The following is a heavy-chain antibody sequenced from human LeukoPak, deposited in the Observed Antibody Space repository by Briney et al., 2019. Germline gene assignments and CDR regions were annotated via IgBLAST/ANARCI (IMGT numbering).Heavy chain of an antibody. J-gene: IGHJ3*02. D-gene: IGHD2-2*01. CDR2: IYSGGST. V-gene: IGHV3-53*01. CDR1: GFTVSSNY. CDR3: ARGLGYCSSTSCRRESAFDI. Sequence: GGSLRLSCAASGFTVSSNYMSRVRQAPGKGLEWVSVIYSGGSTYYADSVKGRFTISRDNSKNTLYLQMNSLRAEDTAVYYCARGLGYCSSTSCRRESAFDIWGQGTMVTVSS.